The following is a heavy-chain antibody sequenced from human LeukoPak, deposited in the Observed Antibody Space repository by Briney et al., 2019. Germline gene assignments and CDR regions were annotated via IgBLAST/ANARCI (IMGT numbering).Heavy chain of an antibody. V-gene: IGHV1-2*02. J-gene: IGHJ4*02. D-gene: IGHD3-22*01. CDR1: GYTFTGYY. CDR3: ARGSYYYDSSGYYSS. Sequence: ASVKVSRKASGYTFTGYYMHLVRQAPGQGLEWMGWINPNSGGTNYAQKFQGRVTMTRDTSISTAYMELSRLRSDDTAVYYCARGSYYYDSSGYYSSWGQGTLVTVSS. CDR2: INPNSGGT.